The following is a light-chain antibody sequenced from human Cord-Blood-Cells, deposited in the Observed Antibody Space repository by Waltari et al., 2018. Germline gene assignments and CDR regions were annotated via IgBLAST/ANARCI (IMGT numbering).Light chain of an antibody. J-gene: IGLJ3*02. V-gene: IGLV4-69*01. CDR3: QTWGTGFWV. CDR1: SGHSSYA. Sequence: QLVLTQSPSASASLGASVKLTCTLSSGHSSYAFAWHQQQPEKGPRYLMKLNSDGSHSKGDGIPDRFSGSSSGAERYLTIASLQSEDEADYYCQTWGTGFWVFGGGTKLTVL. CDR2: LNSDGSH.